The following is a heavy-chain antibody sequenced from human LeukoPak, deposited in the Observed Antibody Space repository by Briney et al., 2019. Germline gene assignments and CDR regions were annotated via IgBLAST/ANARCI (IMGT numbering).Heavy chain of an antibody. Sequence: PGGSLRLSCAAPGFTFSNYGMHWVRQAPGKGLEWVAIISYDGSNKHYAASVMGRFTISRDNSKNTLYLQMNSLRAEDTAVYYCAKGQVVGATTSPFDYWGQGTLVTVSS. D-gene: IGHD1-26*01. J-gene: IGHJ4*02. CDR1: GFTFSNYG. CDR3: AKGQVVGATTSPFDY. V-gene: IGHV3-30*18. CDR2: ISYDGSNK.